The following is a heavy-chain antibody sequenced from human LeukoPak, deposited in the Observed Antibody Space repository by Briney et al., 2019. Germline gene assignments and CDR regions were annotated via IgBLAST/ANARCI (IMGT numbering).Heavy chain of an antibody. D-gene: IGHD1-26*01. V-gene: IGHV3-23*01. CDR1: GFTFSSYA. CDR2: ISGSGGST. Sequence: GGSLRLSCVASGFTFSSYAMSWVRQAPGKGLEWVSAISGSGGSTYYADSVKGRFTISRDNSKNTLYLQMNSLRAEDTAVYYCAKDWLGIPAYFDYWGREPWSPSPQ. J-gene: IGHJ4*02. CDR3: AKDWLGIPAYFDY.